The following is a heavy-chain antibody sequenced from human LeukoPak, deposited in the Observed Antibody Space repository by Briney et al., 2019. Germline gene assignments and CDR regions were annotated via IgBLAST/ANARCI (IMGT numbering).Heavy chain of an antibody. Sequence: GGSLRLSCAASGFTFSSYAMHWVRQAPGKGLEWVAVISYDGSNKYYADSVKGRFTISRDNAKNSLYLQMNSLRAEDTAVYYCARVGGEQNGIAAAGTGSDYWGQGTLVTVSS. CDR2: ISYDGSNK. CDR1: GFTFSSYA. CDR3: ARVGGEQNGIAAAGTGSDY. J-gene: IGHJ4*02. D-gene: IGHD6-13*01. V-gene: IGHV3-30-3*01.